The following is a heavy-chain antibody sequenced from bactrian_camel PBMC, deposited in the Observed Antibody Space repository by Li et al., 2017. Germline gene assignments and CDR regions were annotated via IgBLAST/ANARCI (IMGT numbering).Heavy chain of an antibody. CDR1: GYIFNSCK. Sequence: VQLVESGGGLVQPGGSLRLSCAASGYIFNSCKMGWYRQAQGKERELVTFSNDDGTTTYADSVKGRATISQDNYKNTLSLQMNSLKPEDTFMYYCAASAVSLRHWHTYDPDAWGPGTQVTVS. D-gene: IGHD3*01. V-gene: IGHV3S53*01. CDR3: AASAVSLRHWHTYDPDA. CDR2: SNDDGTT. J-gene: IGHJ6*01.